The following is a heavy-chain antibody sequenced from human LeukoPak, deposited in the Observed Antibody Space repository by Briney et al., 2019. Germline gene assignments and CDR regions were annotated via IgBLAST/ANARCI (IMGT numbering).Heavy chain of an antibody. CDR3: AKKGYYDGSGYYMYYFDH. J-gene: IGHJ4*02. CDR1: GFTFSIYA. Sequence: GGSLRLSCAASGFTFSIYAMSWVRQAPGKGLEWVSAISGSGGTAYYADSVKGWFTISRDNSKNTLCLQMNSLRAEDTAVYYCAKKGYYDGSGYYMYYFDHWGQGTLVTVSS. D-gene: IGHD3-22*01. CDR2: ISGSGGTA. V-gene: IGHV3-23*01.